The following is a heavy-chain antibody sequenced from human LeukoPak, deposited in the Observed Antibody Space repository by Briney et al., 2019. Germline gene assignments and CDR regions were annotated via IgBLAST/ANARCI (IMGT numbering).Heavy chain of an antibody. Sequence: PGGSLRLSCAASGFTFSSYWMHWVRQAPGKGLVWVSRINTDGGSTSYADSVKGRFTISRDNAKNTLYLQMNSLRAEDTAVYYCARDRYYYDSSGGGYYMDVWGKGTTVTVSS. CDR1: GFTFSSYW. J-gene: IGHJ6*03. CDR3: ARDRYYYDSSGGGYYMDV. D-gene: IGHD3-22*01. V-gene: IGHV3-74*01. CDR2: INTDGGST.